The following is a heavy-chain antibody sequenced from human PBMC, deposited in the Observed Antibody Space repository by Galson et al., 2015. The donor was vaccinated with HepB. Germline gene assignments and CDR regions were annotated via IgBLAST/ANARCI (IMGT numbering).Heavy chain of an antibody. V-gene: IGHV3-23*01. Sequence: SLRLSCAASGFTFSSYAMSWVRQAPGKGLEWVSAISGSGGSTYYADSVKGRFTISRDNSKNTLYLQMNSLRAEDTALYYCAKDTGLGSGWSFDAFDIWGQGTMVAVSS. CDR2: ISGSGGST. J-gene: IGHJ3*02. CDR1: GFTFSSYA. D-gene: IGHD6-19*01. CDR3: AKDTGLGSGWSFDAFDI.